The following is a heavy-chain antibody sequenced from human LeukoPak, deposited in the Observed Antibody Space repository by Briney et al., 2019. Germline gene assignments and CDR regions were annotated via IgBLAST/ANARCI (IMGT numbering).Heavy chain of an antibody. Sequence: GGSLRLSCAASGFTFSSYEMSWGRQAPGKGLEWVSGINWNGGSTGYADSVKGRFTISRDNAKNSLYLQMNSLRAEDTALYYCARAYYYDSSGYWNDAFDIWGQGTMVTVSS. CDR3: ARAYYYDSSGYWNDAFDI. CDR2: INWNGGST. CDR1: GFTFSSYE. D-gene: IGHD3-22*01. V-gene: IGHV3-20*04. J-gene: IGHJ3*02.